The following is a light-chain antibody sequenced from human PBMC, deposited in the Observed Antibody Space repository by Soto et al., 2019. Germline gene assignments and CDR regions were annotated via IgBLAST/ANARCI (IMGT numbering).Light chain of an antibody. Sequence: DIQMTQSPSTLSASVGDRVTITCRASQSISSWLAWYQQKPGKAPKLLIYDASSLESGLPSRFSGSGSGTEFTLTISILRPDDFATYYCQQYNSYEEAFGQGTKV. J-gene: IGKJ1*01. CDR2: DAS. CDR1: QSISSW. V-gene: IGKV1-5*01. CDR3: QQYNSYEEA.